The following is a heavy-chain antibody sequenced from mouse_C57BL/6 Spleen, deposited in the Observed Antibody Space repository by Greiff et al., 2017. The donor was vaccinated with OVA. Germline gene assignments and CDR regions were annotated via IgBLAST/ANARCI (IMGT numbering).Heavy chain of an antibody. CDR1: GYTFTDYY. CDR3: ARSWDWFGY. V-gene: IGHV1-26*01. J-gene: IGHJ2*01. Sequence: EVQLQQSGPELVKPGASVKISCKASGYTFTDYYMNWVKQSHGKSLEWIGDINPNNGGTSYNQKFKGKATLTVDKSSSTAYMELRSLTSEDSAVYYGARSWDWFGYWGQGTTLTVSA. CDR2: INPNNGGT. D-gene: IGHD4-1*01.